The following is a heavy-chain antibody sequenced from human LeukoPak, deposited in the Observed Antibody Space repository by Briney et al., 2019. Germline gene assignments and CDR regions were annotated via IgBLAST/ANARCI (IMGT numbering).Heavy chain of an antibody. CDR3: AKTAVTGKVAGSDC. D-gene: IGHD6-19*01. J-gene: IGHJ4*02. CDR2: ISDSGGTT. Sequence: GGSLRLSCAASGFTFSSYAMSWVRQAPGKGLEWVSSISDSGGTTYYADSGKGRFSISRDNSKNTLYLKMSSLRADDTAVYYCAKTAVTGKVAGSDCWGQGTLVTVSS. V-gene: IGHV3-23*01. CDR1: GFTFSSYA.